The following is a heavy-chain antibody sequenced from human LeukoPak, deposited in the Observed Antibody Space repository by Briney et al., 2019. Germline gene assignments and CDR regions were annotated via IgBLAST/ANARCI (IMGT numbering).Heavy chain of an antibody. V-gene: IGHV4-39*07. CDR2: IYYSGST. D-gene: IGHD5-24*01. Sequence: SETLSLTCTVSGGSISSSSYYWGWIRQPPGKGLEWIGSIYYSGSTYYNPSLKSRVTISVDTSKNQFSLKLSSVTAADTAVYYCARGDGYRIDDAFDIWGQGTMVTVSS. CDR3: ARGDGYRIDDAFDI. J-gene: IGHJ3*02. CDR1: GGSISSSSYY.